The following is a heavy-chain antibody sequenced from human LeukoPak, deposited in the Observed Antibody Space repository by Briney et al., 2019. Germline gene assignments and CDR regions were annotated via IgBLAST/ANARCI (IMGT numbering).Heavy chain of an antibody. CDR2: IYHSGST. CDR3: AREVGATLDY. CDR1: GYSISSGYY. D-gene: IGHD1-26*01. J-gene: IGHJ4*02. Sequence: SETLSLTCTVSGYSISSGYYWGWIRQPPGKGLEWIGSIYHSGSTYYSPSLKSRVTISVDTSKNQFSLKLSSVTAADTAVYYCAREVGATLDYWGQGTLVTVSS. V-gene: IGHV4-38-2*02.